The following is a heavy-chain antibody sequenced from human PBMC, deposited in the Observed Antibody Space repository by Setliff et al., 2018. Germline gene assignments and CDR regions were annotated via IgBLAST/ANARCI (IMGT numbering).Heavy chain of an antibody. J-gene: IGHJ1*01. CDR2: INYSGST. V-gene: IGHV4-59*01. Sequence: SETLSLTCTVSGGSISSYYWSWIRQPPGKGLEWIGYINYSGSTNYNPSLKSRVTISEDMSKNQFSLKVSSVTAADTTIYYCALSSSWFKDFQHWGQGTLVTVSS. CDR1: GGSISSYY. CDR3: ALSSSWFKDFQH. D-gene: IGHD6-13*01.